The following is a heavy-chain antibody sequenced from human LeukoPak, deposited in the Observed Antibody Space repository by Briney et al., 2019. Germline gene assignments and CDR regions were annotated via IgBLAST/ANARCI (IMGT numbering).Heavy chain of an antibody. J-gene: IGHJ4*02. Sequence: ASVKVSCKASGYTFTGYYMHWVRQAPGQGLEWMGWINPNSGGTNYAQKFQGRVTMTRDTSISTAYMELSRLRSDDTAVYYCARGLIVVVPAADRRCYTTSLYLDYWGQGTLVTVSS. CDR2: INPNSGGT. CDR3: ARGLIVVVPAADRRCYTTSLYLDY. D-gene: IGHD2-2*01. V-gene: IGHV1-2*02. CDR1: GYTFTGYY.